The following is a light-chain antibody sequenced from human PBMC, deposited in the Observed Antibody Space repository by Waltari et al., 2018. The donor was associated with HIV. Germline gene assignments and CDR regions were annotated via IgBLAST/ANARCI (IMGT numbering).Light chain of an antibody. J-gene: IGLJ1*01. CDR3: CSYAGSKTYV. CDR2: DVT. Sequence: QSALTQTRSVSGSPGPSVPISCTGTSSDVGGYNYVSCYQQHPGKAPKLIIYDVTKRPSGVPDRFTGSKSGDTASLTMSGLQAEDEADYYCCSYAGSKTYVFGTGTKVTVL. V-gene: IGLV2-11*01. CDR1: SSDVGGYNY.